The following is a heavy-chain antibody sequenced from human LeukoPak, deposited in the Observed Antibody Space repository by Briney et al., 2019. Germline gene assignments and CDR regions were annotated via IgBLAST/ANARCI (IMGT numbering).Heavy chain of an antibody. CDR2: IKQDGNEK. V-gene: IGHV3-7*01. D-gene: IGHD3-22*01. CDR3: ARDGSSGISHAADY. CDR1: GFSFGNYW. Sequence: GGSLRLSCAASGFSFGNYWMIWVRQAPGKGLEWVANIKQDGNEKYYVDSVRGRVTISRDNAKNSLYLQMNSLRAEDTAVYYCARDGSSGISHAADYSGQGTLVTVSS. J-gene: IGHJ4*02.